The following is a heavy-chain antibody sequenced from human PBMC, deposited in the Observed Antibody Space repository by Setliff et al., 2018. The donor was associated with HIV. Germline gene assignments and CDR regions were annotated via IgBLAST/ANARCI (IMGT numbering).Heavy chain of an antibody. V-gene: IGHV4-38-2*01. CDR1: GYSIISDYY. D-gene: IGHD3-3*01. J-gene: IGHJ5*01. Sequence: SETLSLTCAVSGYSIISDYYWGWIRQSPGKGLEWIENIYHSGSPYYNPSLRSGVTILIDTSKKQSSRRLRSVTAADTALYYCARSQPDTIFGVVVFDSWGQGTLVTVSS. CDR3: ARSQPDTIFGVVVFDS. CDR2: IYHSGSP.